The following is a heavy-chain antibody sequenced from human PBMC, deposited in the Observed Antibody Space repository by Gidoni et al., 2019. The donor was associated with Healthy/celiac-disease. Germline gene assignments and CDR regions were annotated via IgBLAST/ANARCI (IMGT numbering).Heavy chain of an antibody. CDR3: ARQGYCSGGSCYGAYYYMDV. J-gene: IGHJ6*03. D-gene: IGHD2-15*01. V-gene: IGHV5-51*01. Sequence: EVQLVQSGAEVKKPGESLKISCKGSGYSFTSYWIGWVRQMPGKGLEWMGIIYPGDADTRYSPSFQGQVTISADKSISTAYLQWSSLKASDTAMYYCARQGYCSGGSCYGAYYYMDVWGKGTTVTVSS. CDR2: IYPGDADT. CDR1: GYSFTSYW.